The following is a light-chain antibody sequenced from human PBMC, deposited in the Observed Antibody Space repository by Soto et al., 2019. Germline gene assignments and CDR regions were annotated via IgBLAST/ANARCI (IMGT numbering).Light chain of an antibody. CDR3: QQYGSSPWT. CDR1: QSVSSSY. CDR2: GAS. J-gene: IGKJ1*01. V-gene: IGKV3-20*01. Sequence: IGLSQSPGTLSLYPGERATLSCRASQSVSSSYLAWYQQKPGQAPRLLIYGASSRATGIPDRFSGSGSGTDFTLTISRLEPEDFAVYYCQQYGSSPWTFGQGTNVDI.